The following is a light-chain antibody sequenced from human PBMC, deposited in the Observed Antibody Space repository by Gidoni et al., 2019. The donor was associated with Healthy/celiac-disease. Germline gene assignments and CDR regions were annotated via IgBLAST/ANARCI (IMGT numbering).Light chain of an antibody. CDR2: DAS. CDR3: QQRSNWPPIT. CDR1: QSVSSY. V-gene: IGKV3-11*01. J-gene: IGKJ1*01. Sequence: SSCPSQSVSSYLAWYQQKPGQAPRLLIYDASNRATGIPARFSGSGSGTDFTLTISSLEPEDFAVYYCQQRSNWPPITFGQGTKVEIK.